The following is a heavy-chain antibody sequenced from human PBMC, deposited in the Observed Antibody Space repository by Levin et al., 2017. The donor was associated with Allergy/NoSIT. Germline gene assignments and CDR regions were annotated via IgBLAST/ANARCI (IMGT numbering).Heavy chain of an antibody. V-gene: IGHV4-30-4*01. CDR2: IYYSGST. CDR3: ARELLHGGMVRGVIEY. D-gene: IGHD3-10*01. CDR1: GGSISSGDYY. Sequence: SETLSLTCTVSGGSISSGDYYWSWIRQPPGKGLEWIGYIYYSGSTYYNPSLKSRVTISVDTSKNQFSLKLSSVTAADTAVYYWARELLHGGMVRGVIEYWGQGTLVTVSS. J-gene: IGHJ4*02.